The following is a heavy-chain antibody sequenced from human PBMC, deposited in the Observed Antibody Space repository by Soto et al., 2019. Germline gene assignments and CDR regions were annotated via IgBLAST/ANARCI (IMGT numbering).Heavy chain of an antibody. CDR2: IIPIFGTA. V-gene: IGHV1-69*01. D-gene: IGHD5-12*01. CDR3: ASANPGEMATIHAFDY. J-gene: IGHJ4*02. Sequence: QVQLVQSGAEVKKPGSSVKVSCKASGGTFSSYAISWVRQAPGQGLEWMGGIIPIFGTANYAQKFQGRVTITAYESTSTAYLELSSLRSEDTAVYYCASANPGEMATIHAFDYWGQGTLVTVSS. CDR1: GGTFSSYA.